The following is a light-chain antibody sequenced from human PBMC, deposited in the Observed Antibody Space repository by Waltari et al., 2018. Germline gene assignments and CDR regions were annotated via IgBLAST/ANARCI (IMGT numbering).Light chain of an antibody. CDR3: CSYAGSSIVV. CDR1: NRDVGGYTL. CDR2: EAS. Sequence: QSVLTQPASVSGSPGLSVTIPCTGTNRDVGGYTLVSWYPQHPGKAPKRMIYEASKRPSGVSNRFSGSKSGNTASLTISGLQAEDEADYYCCSYAGSSIVVFGGGTKLTVL. J-gene: IGLJ2*01. V-gene: IGLV2-23*01.